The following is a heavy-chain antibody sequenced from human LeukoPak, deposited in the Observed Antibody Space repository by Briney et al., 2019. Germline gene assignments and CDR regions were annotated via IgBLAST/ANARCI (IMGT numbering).Heavy chain of an antibody. V-gene: IGHV1-8*01. D-gene: IGHD3-22*01. J-gene: IGHJ3*02. CDR2: MNPNSGNT. CDR1: GYTFTSYD. CDR3: ARFYYDSTPSAFDI. Sequence: ASVRVSCKASGYTFTSYDINWVRQATGQGLEWMGWMNPNSGNTGYAQKFQGRVTMTRNTSISTAYMELSSLRSEDTAVYYCARFYYDSTPSAFDIWGQGTMVTVS.